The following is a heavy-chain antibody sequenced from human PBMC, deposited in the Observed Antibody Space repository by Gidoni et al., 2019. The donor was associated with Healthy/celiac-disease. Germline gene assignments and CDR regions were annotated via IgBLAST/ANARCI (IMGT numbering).Heavy chain of an antibody. Sequence: EVQLLESGGGLVQPGGCLRLSCAASGFTFSSYAMSWVRQAPGTGLEWVSAISGSGGSTYYADSVKGRCTISRDNSKNTLYLQMNNLRAEDTAVYYCAKGYCSSTSCSPRSYYYYYMDVWGKGTTVTVSS. CDR3: AKGYCSSTSCSPRSYYYYYMDV. CDR1: GFTFSSYA. CDR2: ISGSGGST. D-gene: IGHD2-2*01. J-gene: IGHJ6*03. V-gene: IGHV3-23*01.